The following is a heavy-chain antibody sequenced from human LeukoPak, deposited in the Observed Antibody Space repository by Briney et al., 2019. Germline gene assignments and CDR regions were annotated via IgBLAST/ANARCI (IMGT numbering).Heavy chain of an antibody. Sequence: GGSLRLSCAASGSTFTDHWMHWVRQAPGKGLVWVSRINGDGSGTSYADSVKGRFTISRDNAKNTVYLQMNSLRVEDTAVYYCTRDFYGTDYWGQGTLVTVSS. V-gene: IGHV3-74*01. D-gene: IGHD3-10*01. CDR3: TRDFYGTDY. CDR1: GSTFTDHW. CDR2: INGDGSGT. J-gene: IGHJ4*02.